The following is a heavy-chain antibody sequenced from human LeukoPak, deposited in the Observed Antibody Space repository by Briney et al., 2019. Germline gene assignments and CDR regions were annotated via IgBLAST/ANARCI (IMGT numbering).Heavy chain of an antibody. CDR1: GGSFSGYY. CDR2: INHSGST. Sequence: SETLSLTCAVYGGSFSGYYWSWIRQPPGKGLEWIGEINHSGSTNYNPSLKSRVTISVDTSKKQFSLKLSSVTAADTAVYYCASRARDRRSIAVVFDYWGQGTLVTVSS. V-gene: IGHV4-34*01. J-gene: IGHJ4*02. CDR3: ASRARDRRSIAVVFDY. D-gene: IGHD6-19*01.